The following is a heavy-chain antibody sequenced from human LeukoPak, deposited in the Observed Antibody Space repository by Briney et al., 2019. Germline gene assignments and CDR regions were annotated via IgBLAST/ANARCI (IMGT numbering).Heavy chain of an antibody. V-gene: IGHV3-20*04. J-gene: IGHJ4*02. CDR1: GFTFDDYG. Sequence: GGSLRLSCAASGFTFDDYGMSWVRQAPGKGLEWVSGINWSGGSTGYADSVKGRFTISRDNAKKSLYLLMNSLGAEDTAVYYCAKDRRAGSYDYWGQGTLVTVSS. CDR3: AKDRRAGSYDY. CDR2: INWSGGST. D-gene: IGHD3-10*01.